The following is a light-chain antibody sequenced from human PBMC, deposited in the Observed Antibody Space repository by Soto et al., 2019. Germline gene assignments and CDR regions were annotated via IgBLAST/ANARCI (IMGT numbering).Light chain of an antibody. CDR2: GAS. CDR1: QSVSSSY. CDR3: QQYSSSPLT. V-gene: IGKV3-20*01. Sequence: EIVLTQSPGTLSLSPGERATLSFRASQSVSSSYLAWYQQKHGQAPRLLIYGASSRATGIPDRFSGSGSGTDFTLTISRLEPEDFAVYYCQQYSSSPLTFGGGTKV. J-gene: IGKJ4*01.